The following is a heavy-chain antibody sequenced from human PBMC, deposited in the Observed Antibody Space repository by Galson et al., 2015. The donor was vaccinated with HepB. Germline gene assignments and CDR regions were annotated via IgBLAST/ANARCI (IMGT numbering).Heavy chain of an antibody. V-gene: IGHV3-66*01. J-gene: IGHJ4*02. CDR3: ATRPAGKNAFAFDC. D-gene: IGHD6-19*01. Sequence: SLRLSCAASGFTVSSNYMSWVRQAPGKGLEWVSVIYSGGSTNYADSVKGRFTISRDNSKNTLYLQMNSLRDEDTAVYYCATRPAGKNAFAFDCWGQGTLVTVSS. CDR1: GFTVSSNY. CDR2: IYSGGST.